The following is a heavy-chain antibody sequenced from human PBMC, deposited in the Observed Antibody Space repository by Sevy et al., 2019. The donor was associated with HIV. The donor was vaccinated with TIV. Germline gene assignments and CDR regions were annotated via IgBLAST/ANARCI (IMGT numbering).Heavy chain of an antibody. Sequence: GGSLRLSCAASGFTFSSYNMNWVRQAPGKGLEWISSITGDSSYMYDADSVKGRFTISRDNAKNSLYLHMNGLRAEDTAVYYCARDRPTLNYHASSGYNYYFDSLGQGTLVTVSS. D-gene: IGHD3-22*01. CDR1: GFTFSSYN. CDR3: ARDRPTLNYHASSGYNYYFDS. V-gene: IGHV3-21*01. J-gene: IGHJ4*02. CDR2: ITGDSSYM.